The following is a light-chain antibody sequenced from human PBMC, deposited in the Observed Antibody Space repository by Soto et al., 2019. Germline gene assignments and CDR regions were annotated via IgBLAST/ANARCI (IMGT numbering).Light chain of an antibody. CDR2: GAS. Sequence: EIVLTQSPGTLSLSPGERATLSCRASQSVSSSYLAWYQQKAGQAPRLVIYGASIRATGIPDRFSGSGSGKDFPLTISRLEPEDSAVYYCQQYGNSPRTFGQGTKVEIK. J-gene: IGKJ1*01. CDR1: QSVSSSY. V-gene: IGKV3-20*01. CDR3: QQYGNSPRT.